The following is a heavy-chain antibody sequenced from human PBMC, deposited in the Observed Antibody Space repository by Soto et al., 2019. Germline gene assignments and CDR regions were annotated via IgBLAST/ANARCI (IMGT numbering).Heavy chain of an antibody. D-gene: IGHD5-12*01. CDR1: GFTFSSYW. V-gene: IGHV3-74*01. CDR3: ARGGYSGYHLDY. CDR2: INSDGSST. J-gene: IGHJ4*02. Sequence: EMPLVESGGGVVQPGGSLRLSCAASGFTFSSYWMHWVRQAPGKGLVWVSHINSDGSSTTYADSVKGRFTISRDNAKNTLYLQMNTLRAEDTAVYYCARGGYSGYHLDYWGQGTLVTVSS.